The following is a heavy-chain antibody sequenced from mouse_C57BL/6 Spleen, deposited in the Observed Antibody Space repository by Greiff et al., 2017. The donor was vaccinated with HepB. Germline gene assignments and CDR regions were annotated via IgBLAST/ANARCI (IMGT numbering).Heavy chain of an antibody. J-gene: IGHJ2*01. D-gene: IGHD1-1*01. Sequence: EVKLVESGGGLVKPGGSLKLSCAASGFTFSDYGMHWVRQAPEKGLEWVAYISSGSSTIYYADTVKGRFTISRDNAKNTLFLQMTSLRSEDTALYYCARGVATNYFDYWGQGTTLTVSS. CDR1: GFTFSDYG. V-gene: IGHV5-17*01. CDR2: ISSGSSTI. CDR3: ARGVATNYFDY.